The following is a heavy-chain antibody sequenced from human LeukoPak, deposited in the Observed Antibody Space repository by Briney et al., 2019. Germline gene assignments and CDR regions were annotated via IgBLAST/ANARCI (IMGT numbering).Heavy chain of an antibody. CDR1: GGTFSSYA. J-gene: IGHJ3*02. CDR3: ARVWGEYCSSTSCFDAFDI. Sequence: ASVKVSCKASGGTFSSYAISWVRQAPGQGLEWMGRIIPIFGTANYAQKFQGRVTITADESTSTAYMELSSLRSEDTAVYYCARVWGEYCSSTSCFDAFDIWGQGTMVTVSS. CDR2: IIPIFGTA. V-gene: IGHV1-69*13. D-gene: IGHD2-2*01.